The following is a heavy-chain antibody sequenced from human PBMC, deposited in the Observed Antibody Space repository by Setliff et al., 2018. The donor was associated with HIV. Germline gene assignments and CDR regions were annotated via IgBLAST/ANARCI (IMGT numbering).Heavy chain of an antibody. V-gene: IGHV4-59*11. J-gene: IGHJ6*03. Sequence: SETLSLTCTVSGGSISSHYWSWIRQPPGKGLEWIGYIYYSGSTNYNPSLKSRVTISVDTSKNQFSLKLSSVTAADAAVYYCARGLATGLYYYYYYMDVWGKGTTVTVSS. D-gene: IGHD1-1*01. CDR1: GGSISSHY. CDR2: IYYSGST. CDR3: ARGLATGLYYYYYYMDV.